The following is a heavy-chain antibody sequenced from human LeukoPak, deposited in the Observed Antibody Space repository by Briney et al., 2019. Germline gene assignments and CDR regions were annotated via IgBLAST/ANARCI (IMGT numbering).Heavy chain of an antibody. CDR2: ISGGGGNT. CDR1: GFTFSDYA. V-gene: IGHV3-23*01. CDR3: AKGVVGASSAAAAGYFDF. Sequence: GGSLRLSCAASGFTFSDYAMSWVRQAPGEGLEWGSVISGGGGNTYYADSVKGRFAISRDNSKDTLFLQMNSLRAEDTAVYYCAKGVVGASSAAAAGYFDFWGQGTLVTVSS. D-gene: IGHD1-26*01. J-gene: IGHJ4*02.